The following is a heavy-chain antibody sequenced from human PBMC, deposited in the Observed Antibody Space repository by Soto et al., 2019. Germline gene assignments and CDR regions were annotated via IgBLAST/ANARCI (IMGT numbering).Heavy chain of an antibody. CDR2: ISGSGGST. Sequence: EVQLLESGGGLVQPGGSLRLSCAASGFTFSSYAMSWVRQAPGKGLEWVSAISGSGGSTYYADSVKGRFTISRDNSKNTLYLQMNSLRAEDTAVYYCAKALLSLGLLVPTPHYFDYWGQGTLVTVSS. V-gene: IGHV3-23*01. CDR1: GFTFSSYA. D-gene: IGHD3-16*02. CDR3: AKALLSLGLLVPTPHYFDY. J-gene: IGHJ4*02.